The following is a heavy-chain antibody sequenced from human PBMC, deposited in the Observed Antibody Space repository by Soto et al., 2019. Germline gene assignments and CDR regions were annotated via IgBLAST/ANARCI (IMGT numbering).Heavy chain of an antibody. J-gene: IGHJ4*02. D-gene: IGHD2-21*02. CDR3: TRDSCFRLTRGFDY. CDR1: GYTFSNYD. V-gene: IGHV1-18*04. Sequence: QVQLVQSGAEVKKPGASVKVSCKASGYTFSNYDISWVRQAPGQGLEWMGWISVYNRNTKYAQKLQGRVTMTTDTSTGTAYMELRSLTYDDTAVYYCTRDSCFRLTRGFDYWGQGTLVTVSS. CDR2: ISVYNRNT.